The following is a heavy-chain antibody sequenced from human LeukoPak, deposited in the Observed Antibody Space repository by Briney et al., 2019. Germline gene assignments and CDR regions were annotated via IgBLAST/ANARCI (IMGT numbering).Heavy chain of an antibody. J-gene: IGHJ3*02. V-gene: IGHV3-53*01. Sequence: PGGSLRLSCAASGFTVSSNYMSWVRQAPGKGLEWVSVIYSGGSTYYADSVKGRFTISRDNSKNTLYLQMNSLRAEDTAVYYCARELYDSSGFSPGSDAFDIWGQGTMVTVSS. D-gene: IGHD3-22*01. CDR1: GFTVSSNY. CDR2: IYSGGST. CDR3: ARELYDSSGFSPGSDAFDI.